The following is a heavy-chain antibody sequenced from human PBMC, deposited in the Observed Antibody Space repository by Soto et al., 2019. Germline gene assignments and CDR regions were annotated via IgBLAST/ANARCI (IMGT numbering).Heavy chain of an antibody. D-gene: IGHD6-6*01. CDR2: IYYSGGT. Sequence: QLQLQESGPGLLKPSETLSLTCTVSGGSISSSTYYWGWIRQPPGKGLEWIGSIYYSGGTYYTPSLKSRVTISVDTSKNQVSLKLSSVTAADTAVYYCASPLSSSGPFDYWGQGTLVTVSS. CDR3: ASPLSSSGPFDY. J-gene: IGHJ4*02. CDR1: GGSISSSTYY. V-gene: IGHV4-39*01.